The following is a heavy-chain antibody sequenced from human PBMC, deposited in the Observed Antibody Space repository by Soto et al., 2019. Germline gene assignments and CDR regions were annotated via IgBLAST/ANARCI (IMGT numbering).Heavy chain of an antibody. D-gene: IGHD3-22*01. CDR2: ISYDGSNK. V-gene: IGHV3-30*03. CDR1: GFTFSSYG. CDR3: ARGDYFDRRFDY. Sequence: PGGSLRLSCAASGFTFSSYGMHWVRQAPGKGLEWVAVISYDGSNKYYADSVKGRFTISRDNSKNTLYLQMNSLRAEDTAVYYCARGDYFDRRFDYWGQGTLVTVSS. J-gene: IGHJ4*02.